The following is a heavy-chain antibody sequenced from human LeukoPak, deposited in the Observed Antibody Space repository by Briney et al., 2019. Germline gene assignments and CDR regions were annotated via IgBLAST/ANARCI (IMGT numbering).Heavy chain of an antibody. CDR1: GFTFSSYG. CDR3: ARHLHYYGSGNYYYYFYAMDV. CDR2: IWYDGSNK. J-gene: IGHJ6*02. D-gene: IGHD3-10*01. Sequence: GTSLRLSCAASGFTFSSYGMHWVRQAPGKGLEWVAVIWYDGSNKYYADSVKGRFTISRDNSKNTLYLQMNSLRADDTAVYHCARHLHYYGSGNYYYYFYAMDVWGQGTTVTVSS. V-gene: IGHV3-33*01.